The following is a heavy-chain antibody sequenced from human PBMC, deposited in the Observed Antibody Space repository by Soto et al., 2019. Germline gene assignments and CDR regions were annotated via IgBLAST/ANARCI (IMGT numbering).Heavy chain of an antibody. CDR2: IYPGDSDT. CDR1: GYSFTSYW. J-gene: IGHJ4*02. Sequence: PGESLKISCKGSGYSFTSYWIGWVRQMPGKGLEWMGIIYPGDSDTRYSPSFQGQVTISADKSISTAYLQWSSLKASDTAMYYCARHNHAYGSSGYYQASFDYWGQGTLVTVSS. V-gene: IGHV5-51*01. D-gene: IGHD3-22*01. CDR3: ARHNHAYGSSGYYQASFDY.